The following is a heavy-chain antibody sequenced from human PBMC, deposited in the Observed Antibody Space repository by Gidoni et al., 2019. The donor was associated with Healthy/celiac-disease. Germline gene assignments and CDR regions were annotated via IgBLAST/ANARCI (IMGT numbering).Heavy chain of an antibody. D-gene: IGHD4-17*01. CDR3: ARDDYEDAFDI. J-gene: IGHJ3*02. V-gene: IGHV4-61*02. Sequence: QVQLQESGPGLVKPSQTLSLTCTVSGGSISSGSYYWSWIRQPAGKGLEWIGRVYTSGSTNYNPSLKSRVTMSVDTSKNQFSLKLSSVTAADTAVYYCARDDYEDAFDIWGQGTMVTVSS. CDR1: GGSISSGSYY. CDR2: VYTSGST.